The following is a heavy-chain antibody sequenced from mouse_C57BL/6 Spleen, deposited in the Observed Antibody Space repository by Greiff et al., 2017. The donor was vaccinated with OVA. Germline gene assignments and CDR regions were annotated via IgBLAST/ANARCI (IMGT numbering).Heavy chain of an antibody. CDR1: GFTFSDYY. D-gene: IGHD4-1*01. CDR3: ARAHWDGGYFDV. V-gene: IGHV5-16*01. CDR2: INYDGSST. Sequence: EVQLVESEGGLVQPGSSMKLSCTASGFTFSDYYMAWVRQVPEKGLEWVANINYDGSSTYYLDSLKSRFIISRDNAKNILYLQMSSLKSEDTATYYCARAHWDGGYFDVWGTGTTVTVSS. J-gene: IGHJ1*03.